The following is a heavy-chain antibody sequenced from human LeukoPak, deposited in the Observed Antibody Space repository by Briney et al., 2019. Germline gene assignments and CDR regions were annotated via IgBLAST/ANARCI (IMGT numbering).Heavy chain of an antibody. J-gene: IGHJ4*02. CDR3: AGVPYDYVWGSYRLHYFDY. CDR1: GGSISSYY. Sequence: PSETLSHTCTVSGGSISSYYWSWIRQPPGKGLEWIGYIYYSGSTNYNPSLKSRVTISVDTSKNQFSLKLSSVTAADTAVYYCAGVPYDYVWGSYRLHYFDYWGQGTLVTVSS. CDR2: IYYSGST. D-gene: IGHD3-16*02. V-gene: IGHV4-59*01.